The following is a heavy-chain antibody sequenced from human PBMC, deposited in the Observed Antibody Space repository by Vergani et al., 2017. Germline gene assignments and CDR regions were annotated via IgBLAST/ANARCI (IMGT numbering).Heavy chain of an antibody. CDR3: AKDLMTTVATWGHYYYYYYMDV. V-gene: IGHV4-34*01. D-gene: IGHD4-17*01. Sequence: QVQLQQWGAGLLKPSETLSLTCAVYGGSFSGYYWSWIRQPPGKGLEWIGEINHSGSTNYNPSLKSRVTISVDTSKNQFSLNLGSVTAADTAVYYCAKDLMTTVATWGHYYYYYYMDVWGKGP. CDR2: INHSGST. J-gene: IGHJ6*03. CDR1: GGSFSGYY.